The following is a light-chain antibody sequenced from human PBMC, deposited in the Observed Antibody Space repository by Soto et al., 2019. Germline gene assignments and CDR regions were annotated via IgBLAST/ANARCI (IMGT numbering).Light chain of an antibody. Sequence: DIQMTQSPSTLSASVGDGVTITCRASQNISVWLAWYQQRPGKAPKFLIYDASNLETGASSRFSGSGSGTEFPLTLRCLQPDDFASYYCQQYDSSSPTFGQGTKLEIK. CDR2: DAS. CDR3: QQYDSSSPT. V-gene: IGKV1-5*01. J-gene: IGKJ2*01. CDR1: QNISVW.